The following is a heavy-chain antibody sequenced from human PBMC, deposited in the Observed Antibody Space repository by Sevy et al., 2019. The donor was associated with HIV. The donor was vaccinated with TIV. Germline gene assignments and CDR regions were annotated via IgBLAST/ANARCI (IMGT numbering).Heavy chain of an antibody. Sequence: GGSLRLSCTTSGFTFGDYAMNWVRQAPGKGLEWVAFLKCKADGGTVDHAASVKGRFTISRDDSKSIAYLQMNDLTTEDTGVYYCTRWKGLQSIFDYWGQGALVTVSS. J-gene: IGHJ4*02. CDR3: TRWKGLQSIFDY. V-gene: IGHV3-49*04. D-gene: IGHD1-1*01. CDR1: GFTFGDYA. CDR2: LKCKADGGTV.